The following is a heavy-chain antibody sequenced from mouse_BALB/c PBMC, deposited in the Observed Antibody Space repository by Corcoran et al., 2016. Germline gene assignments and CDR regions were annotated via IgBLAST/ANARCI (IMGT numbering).Heavy chain of an antibody. CDR1: GFSLSTSGMG. Sequence: QVTLKESGPGILQPSQTLSLTCSFSGFSLSTSGMGLGWLRQPSGKGLECLAHIWWDDDKRYNPALKSRLTISKDTSSNQVFLKIASVDTADTATYYCARRSITTVEFAYWGQGTLVTVSA. D-gene: IGHD1-1*01. CDR3: ARRSITTVEFAY. CDR2: IWWDDDK. J-gene: IGHJ3*01. V-gene: IGHV8-8*01.